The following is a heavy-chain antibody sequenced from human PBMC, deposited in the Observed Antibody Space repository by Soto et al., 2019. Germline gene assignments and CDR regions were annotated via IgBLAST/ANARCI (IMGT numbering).Heavy chain of an antibody. CDR2: IYHSGST. CDR1: GGSISSGGYS. V-gene: IGHV4-30-2*02. CDR3: ARRWGYSFDY. D-gene: IGHD3-22*01. Sequence: SETLSLTCAVSGGSISSGGYSWSWIRQPPGKGLEWIGYIYHSGSTYYNPSLKSRVTISVDRSKNQFSLKLSSVTAADTAVYYCARRWGYSFDYWGQGTLVTVSS. J-gene: IGHJ4*02.